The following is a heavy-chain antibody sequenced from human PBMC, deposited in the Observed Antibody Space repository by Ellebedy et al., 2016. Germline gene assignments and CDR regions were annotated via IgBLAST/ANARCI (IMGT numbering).Heavy chain of an antibody. Sequence: GESLKISCVASGFTFSNYNMNWVRQSPGKGLEWVSSIRSTGSDKYYAESVKGRFTISRDNAQNTLFLQMNSLRVEDTAVYYCARGWSTPDSWGQGTLVIVSS. CDR1: GFTFSNYN. CDR2: IRSTGSDK. D-gene: IGHD2-15*01. CDR3: ARGWSTPDS. J-gene: IGHJ4*02. V-gene: IGHV3-21*06.